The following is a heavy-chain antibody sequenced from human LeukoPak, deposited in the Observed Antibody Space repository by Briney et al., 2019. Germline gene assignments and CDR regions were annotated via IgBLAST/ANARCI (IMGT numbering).Heavy chain of an antibody. Sequence: RGASVKVSCKVSGYTLTELSMHWVRQAPGKGLEWMGGFDPEDGETIYAQKFQGRVTMTEDTSTDTAYTELSSLRSEDTAVYYCATSAGDGYLYLDYWGQGTLVTVSS. J-gene: IGHJ4*02. D-gene: IGHD5-24*01. V-gene: IGHV1-24*01. CDR2: FDPEDGET. CDR3: ATSAGDGYLYLDY. CDR1: GYTLTELS.